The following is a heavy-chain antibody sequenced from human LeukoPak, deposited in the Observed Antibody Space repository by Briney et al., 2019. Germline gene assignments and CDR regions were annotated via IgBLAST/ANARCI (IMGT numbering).Heavy chain of an antibody. Sequence: PGGSLRLSCAASGFTFSSYGMHWVRQAPGKGLEWVAFIGYDGSNKYTADSARGRFTLSRDNSKDTLYLQMNSLRAEDTAEYYCAKRGGTTVTTSNFHMDVWGKGTTVTVSS. V-gene: IGHV3-30*02. CDR1: GFTFSSYG. CDR3: AKRGGTTVTTSNFHMDV. D-gene: IGHD4-17*01. CDR2: IGYDGSNK. J-gene: IGHJ6*03.